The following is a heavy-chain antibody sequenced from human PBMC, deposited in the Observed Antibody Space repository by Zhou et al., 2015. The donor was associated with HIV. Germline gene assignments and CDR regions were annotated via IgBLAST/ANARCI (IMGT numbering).Heavy chain of an antibody. V-gene: IGHV3-23*01. Sequence: EVQLLESGGGLVQPGGSLRVSCAASGFAFNDYAMSWVRQAPGKGLEWVSSVLGGSGTSTRYADSVKGRFTISRDNAKSTLYLQMDSLRAEDTAVYYCARDPTPAFRGWYFDLWGRGTLITVSS. CDR2: LGGSGTST. J-gene: IGHJ2*01. CDR3: ARDPTPAFRGWYFDL. CDR1: GFAFNDYA. D-gene: IGHD3-3*02.